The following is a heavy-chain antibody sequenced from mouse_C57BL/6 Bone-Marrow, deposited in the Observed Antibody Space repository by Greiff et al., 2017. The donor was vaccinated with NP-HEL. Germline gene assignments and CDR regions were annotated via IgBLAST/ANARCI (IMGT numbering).Heavy chain of an antibody. V-gene: IGHV1-64*01. Sequence: VKLQQPGAELVKPGASVKLSCKASGYTFTSYWMHWVKQRPGQGLEWIGMIHPNSGSTNYNEKFKSKATLTVDKSSSTAYMQLSSLTSEDSAVYYCARGGGSSPYWYFDVWGTGTTVTVSS. J-gene: IGHJ1*03. D-gene: IGHD1-1*01. CDR1: GYTFTSYW. CDR3: ARGGGSSPYWYFDV. CDR2: IHPNSGST.